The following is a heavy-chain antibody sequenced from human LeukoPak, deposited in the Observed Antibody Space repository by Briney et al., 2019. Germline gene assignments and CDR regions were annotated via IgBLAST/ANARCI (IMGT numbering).Heavy chain of an antibody. CDR3: ARAASIVVVTAIRGHDAFDI. Sequence: PGGSLRLSCAASGFSFSTYWMSWVRQAPGKGLEWVANIKQDGSEKYYVDSVKGRFTISRDNSKNTLYLQMNSLRAEDTAVYYCARAASIVVVTAIRGHDAFDIWGQGTMVTVSS. V-gene: IGHV3-7*01. CDR2: IKQDGSEK. J-gene: IGHJ3*02. D-gene: IGHD2-21*02. CDR1: GFSFSTYW.